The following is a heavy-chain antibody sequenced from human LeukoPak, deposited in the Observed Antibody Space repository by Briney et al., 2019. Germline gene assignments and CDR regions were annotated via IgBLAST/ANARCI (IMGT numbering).Heavy chain of an antibody. D-gene: IGHD5-24*01. V-gene: IGHV3-23*01. CDR3: AKDQTGDGYNSI. J-gene: IGHJ4*02. Sequence: GGSLRLSCAGSGFSFSTYSMNWVRQAPGKGLEWVSTVHGHNYYADSVKGRFTISRDDSRSTLYLQMDNLRVEDTAVYYCAKDQTGDGYNSIWGQGTLVTVSS. CDR1: GFSFSTYS. CDR2: VHGHN.